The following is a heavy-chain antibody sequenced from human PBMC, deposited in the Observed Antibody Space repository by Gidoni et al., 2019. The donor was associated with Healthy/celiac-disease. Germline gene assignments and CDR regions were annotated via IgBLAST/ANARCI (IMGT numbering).Heavy chain of an antibody. Sequence: QVQLVQSGAEVKKPGASVKVSCKASGYTFTSYAIHWVRQAPGQRLEWMGWINAGNGNTKYSQKFQGRVTITRDTSASTAYMELSSLRSEDTAVYYCARFRITMVRGVTPYYYYGMDVWGQGTTVTVSS. CDR1: GYTFTSYA. CDR2: INAGNGNT. D-gene: IGHD3-10*01. CDR3: ARFRITMVRGVTPYYYYGMDV. V-gene: IGHV1-3*01. J-gene: IGHJ6*02.